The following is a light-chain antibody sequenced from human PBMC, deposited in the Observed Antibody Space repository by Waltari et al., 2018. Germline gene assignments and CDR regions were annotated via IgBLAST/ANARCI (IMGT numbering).Light chain of an antibody. Sequence: SYVLTQPPSVSVAPGQTARISCGGNAIGSKSVLWYQQKSGQAPVLVVYDDSYRPSGIPERFSGSNSGNTATLTISRVDAGDEADYYCQVWDSGSDHYVFGPGTKVTVL. CDR3: QVWDSGSDHYV. J-gene: IGLJ1*01. V-gene: IGLV3-21*02. CDR2: DDS. CDR1: AIGSKS.